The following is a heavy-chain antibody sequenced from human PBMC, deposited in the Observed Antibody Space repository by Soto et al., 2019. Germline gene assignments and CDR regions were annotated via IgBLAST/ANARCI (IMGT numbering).Heavy chain of an antibody. CDR1: GYTLTELS. CDR2: FDPEDGET. V-gene: IGHV1-24*01. D-gene: IGHD1-7*01. CDR3: ATPPLDWNSAWYFDL. J-gene: IGHJ2*01. Sequence: ASVKVSCKVSGYTLTELSMHWVRQAPGKGLEWMGGFDPEDGETIYAQKFQGRVTMTEDTSTDTAYMELSSLRSEDTAVYYCATPPLDWNSAWYFDLWGRGTLVTVSS.